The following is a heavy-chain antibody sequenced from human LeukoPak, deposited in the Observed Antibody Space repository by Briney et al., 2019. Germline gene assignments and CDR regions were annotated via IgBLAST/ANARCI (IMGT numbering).Heavy chain of an antibody. CDR3: AREGVVPAAMVPDDAFDI. V-gene: IGHV3-21*01. Sequence: KPGGSLRLSSAASGFTFSSYSMNWVRQAPGKGLEWVSSISSSSSYIYYADSVKGRFTISRDNAKNSLYLQMNSLRAEDTAVYYCAREGVVPAAMVPDDAFDIWGQGTMVTVPS. CDR1: GFTFSSYS. D-gene: IGHD2-2*01. CDR2: ISSSSSYI. J-gene: IGHJ3*02.